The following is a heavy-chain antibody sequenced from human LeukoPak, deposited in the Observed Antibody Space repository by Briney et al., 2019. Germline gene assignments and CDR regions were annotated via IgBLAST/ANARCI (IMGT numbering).Heavy chain of an antibody. Sequence: GGSLRLSCAAPGFTFSSYWMSWVRQAPGEGLEWVSLLSGSGGSTYYADSVKGRFTISRDNSKNTLYLQMNSLRAEDTAVYYCAKAWLEQGGMFDYWGQGTPVTASS. J-gene: IGHJ4*02. V-gene: IGHV3-23*01. CDR2: LSGSGGST. D-gene: IGHD1/OR15-1a*01. CDR1: GFTFSSYW. CDR3: AKAWLEQGGMFDY.